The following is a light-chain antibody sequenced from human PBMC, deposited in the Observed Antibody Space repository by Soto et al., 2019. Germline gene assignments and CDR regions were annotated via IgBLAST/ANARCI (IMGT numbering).Light chain of an antibody. CDR1: QSISSY. CDR3: QHSYSTLLT. J-gene: IGKJ1*01. CDR2: AAS. Sequence: DIHMTKSPSSLSASVGDRVTITCRASQSISSYLNWYQQKPVKAPKLLIYAASSLQSGVPSRCSGSGSGTVFTLTISSLQPEDFATYYCQHSYSTLLTFGQGPKVDIK. V-gene: IGKV1-39*01.